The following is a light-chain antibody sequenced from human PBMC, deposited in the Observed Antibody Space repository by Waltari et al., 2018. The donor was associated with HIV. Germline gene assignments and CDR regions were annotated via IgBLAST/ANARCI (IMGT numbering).Light chain of an antibody. CDR2: DHN. Sequence: QSVLTQPPSVSAAPGQKVTISCSGSSSNIGNNYVSWYQQLPGTAPKLLIYDHNKRPSWIPDRFSGSKSGTSATLGITGLQTGDEADYYCGTWDSSLSAVVFGGGTKLTVL. V-gene: IGLV1-51*01. CDR3: GTWDSSLSAVV. J-gene: IGLJ2*01. CDR1: SSNIGNNY.